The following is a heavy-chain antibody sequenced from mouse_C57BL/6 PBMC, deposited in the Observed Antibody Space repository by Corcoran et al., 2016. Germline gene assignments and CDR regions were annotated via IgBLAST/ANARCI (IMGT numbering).Heavy chain of an antibody. CDR3: ARARWFYAMDY. J-gene: IGHJ4*01. D-gene: IGHD2-2*01. CDR2: ISYDGSN. Sequence: DVQLQESGPGLVKPSQSLSLTCSVTGYSITSGYYWNWIRQFPGNKLEWMGYISYDGSNNYNPSLKNRISITRDTSKNQFFLKLNSVTTEDTATYYCARARWFYAMDYWGQGTSVTVSS. CDR1: GYSITSGYY. V-gene: IGHV3-6*01.